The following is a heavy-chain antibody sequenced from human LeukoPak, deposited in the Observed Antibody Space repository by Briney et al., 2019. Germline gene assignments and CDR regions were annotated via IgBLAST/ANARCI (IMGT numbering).Heavy chain of an antibody. D-gene: IGHD1-26*01. V-gene: IGHV3-33*01. CDR2: IWYDGSNK. J-gene: IGHJ4*02. CDR1: GFTFSSYG. Sequence: GGSLRLSCAAAGFTFSSYGMHWVRQAPGKGLEGVAVIWYDGSNKYYADSVKGRFTISRDNSKNTLYLQMNSLRAEDTAVYYCARDRRYGSYIPDYWGQGTLVTVSS. CDR3: ARDRRYGSYIPDY.